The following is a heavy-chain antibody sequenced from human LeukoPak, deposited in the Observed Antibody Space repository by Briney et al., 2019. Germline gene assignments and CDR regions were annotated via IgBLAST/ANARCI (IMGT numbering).Heavy chain of an antibody. CDR2: IYYSGST. V-gene: IGHV4-31*03. CDR3: ARDSVVVFAFDI. J-gene: IGHJ3*02. CDR1: GGSISSGGYY. D-gene: IGHD4-23*01. Sequence: SQTLSHTCTVSGGSISSGGYYWSWIRQHPGKGLEWIGYIYYSGSTNYNPSLKSRVTISVDTSKNQFSLKLSSVTAADTAVYYCARDSVVVFAFDIWGQGTMVTVSS.